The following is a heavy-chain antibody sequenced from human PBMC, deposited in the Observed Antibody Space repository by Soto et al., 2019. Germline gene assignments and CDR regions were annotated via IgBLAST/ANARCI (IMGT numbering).Heavy chain of an antibody. CDR1: GGSISSGGYY. Sequence: PSETLSLTCTVSGGSISSGGYYWSWIRQHPGKGLEWIGYIYYSGSTYYNPSLKSRVTISVDTSKNQFSLKLSSVTAADTAVYYCARVVDYDSSGYFSFDYWGQGTLVTVSS. CDR3: ARVVDYDSSGYFSFDY. J-gene: IGHJ4*02. CDR2: IYYSGST. V-gene: IGHV4-31*03. D-gene: IGHD3-22*01.